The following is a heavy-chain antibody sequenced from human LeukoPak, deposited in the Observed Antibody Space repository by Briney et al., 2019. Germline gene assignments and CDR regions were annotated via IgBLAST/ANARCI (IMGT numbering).Heavy chain of an antibody. V-gene: IGHV4-4*02. CDR2: IYHSGST. Sequence: SGTLSLTCAVSGGSISSSNWWSWVRQPPGKGLEWIGEIYHSGSTNYNPSLKSRVTISVDKSKNQFSLKLSSVTAADTAVYYCARANYYDSSGSLDYWGQGTLVTVSS. D-gene: IGHD3-22*01. CDR1: GGSISSSNW. CDR3: ARANYYDSSGSLDY. J-gene: IGHJ4*02.